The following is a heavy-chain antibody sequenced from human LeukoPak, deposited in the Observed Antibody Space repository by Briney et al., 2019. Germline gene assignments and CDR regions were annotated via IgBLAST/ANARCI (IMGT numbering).Heavy chain of an antibody. CDR1: GYSFISYW. V-gene: IGHV5-51*01. CDR3: ARPPDSYGLDY. CDR2: IYPGDSDT. D-gene: IGHD5-18*01. J-gene: IGHJ4*02. Sequence: GESLKISCKGSGYSFISYWIGWVRQLPGKGLEWMGIIYPGDSDTRYSPSFQGQVTISADKSISTAYLQWSSLKASGTAMYYCARPPDSYGLDYWGQGTLVTVSS.